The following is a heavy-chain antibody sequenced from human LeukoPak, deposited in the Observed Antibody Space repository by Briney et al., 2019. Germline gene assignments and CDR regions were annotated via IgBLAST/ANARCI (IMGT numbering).Heavy chain of an antibody. V-gene: IGHV4-59*01. J-gene: IGHJ4*02. D-gene: IGHD1-26*01. CDR1: GDSISAYY. Sequence: SETLSLTCTVSGDSISAYYWSWIRQPPGKGLEWIGYIYYSGSTNYNPSLKSRVTISVDTSKNQFSLKLSSVTAADTAVYYCARAARVWELLGYYFDYWGQGTLVTVSS. CDR3: ARAARVWELLGYYFDY. CDR2: IYYSGST.